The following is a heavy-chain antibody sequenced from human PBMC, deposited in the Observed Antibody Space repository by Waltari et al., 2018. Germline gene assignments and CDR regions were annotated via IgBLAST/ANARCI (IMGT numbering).Heavy chain of an antibody. CDR3: ARDPPYYYDSSGQFDY. D-gene: IGHD3-22*01. Sequence: EVQLVESGGGLVQPGGSLRLSCAASGFTFSSYSMNWVRQAPGKGLEWVSYISSSSSTIYYADSVKGRFTISRDNAKNSLYLQMNSLRAEDTAVYYCARDPPYYYDSSGQFDYWGQGTLVTVSS. CDR1: GFTFSSYS. J-gene: IGHJ4*02. CDR2: ISSSSSTI. V-gene: IGHV3-48*04.